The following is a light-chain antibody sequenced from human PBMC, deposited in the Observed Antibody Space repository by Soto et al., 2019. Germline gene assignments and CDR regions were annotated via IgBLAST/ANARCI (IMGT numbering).Light chain of an antibody. Sequence: EIVLTQSPDTLSLSPGERATLSCRSSQNIGNSVAWYQQKPVQAPRLLIFDVSKRAAGVTDRFSGSGSGTDFTLTISSLEPEDFAVYSCQQRRKWPLTFGGGTNIEIK. CDR3: QQRRKWPLT. CDR1: QNIGNS. J-gene: IGKJ4*01. V-gene: IGKV3-11*01. CDR2: DVS.